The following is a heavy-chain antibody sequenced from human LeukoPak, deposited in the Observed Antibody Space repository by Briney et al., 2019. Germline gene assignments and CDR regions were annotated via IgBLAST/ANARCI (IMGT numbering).Heavy chain of an antibody. CDR2: ISSSGGST. CDR3: AKGAATMGDC. D-gene: IGHD5-12*01. J-gene: IGHJ4*02. V-gene: IGHV3-23*01. Sequence: PGGSLRLSCAASGFTFSSHAMSWVRQAPGKGLEWVSGISSSGGSTYYADSVKGRFTTSRDNSKNTLYLQMNSLRGKDTAVYYCAKGAATMGDCWGQGILVTVS. CDR1: GFTFSSHA.